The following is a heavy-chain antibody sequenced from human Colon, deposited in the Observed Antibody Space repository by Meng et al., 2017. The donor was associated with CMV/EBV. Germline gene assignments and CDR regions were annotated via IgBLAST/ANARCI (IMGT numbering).Heavy chain of an antibody. V-gene: IGHV3-74*03. D-gene: IGHD3-3*01. CDR3: VREMWSNDV. CDR2: INGDGSIR. CDR1: GFTFRNNW. J-gene: IGHJ3*01. Sequence: GESLKISCVPSGFTFRNNWMHWVRQAPGKGLAWVSRINGDGSIREYADSVKGRLTISRDNAKDTLYLQMNSLRAEDTAVYYCVREMWSNDVWGRGTMVTVSS.